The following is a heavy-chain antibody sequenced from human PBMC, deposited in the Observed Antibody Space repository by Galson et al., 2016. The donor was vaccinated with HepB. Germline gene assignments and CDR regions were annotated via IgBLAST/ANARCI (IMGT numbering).Heavy chain of an antibody. CDR2: IYWDDDK. V-gene: IGHV2-5*02. D-gene: IGHD1-26*01. CDR1: GFSLNTSGVG. Sequence: PALVKPTQTLTLTCTVSGFSLNTSGVGVGWIRQPPGKALEWLAVIYWDDDKRYRPPLRNRLTITKDISKNQVALIMTNMDPVDTATYYCAHRLHWESRLGYYFDFWGQGTLATVSS. J-gene: IGHJ4*02. CDR3: AHRLHWESRLGYYFDF.